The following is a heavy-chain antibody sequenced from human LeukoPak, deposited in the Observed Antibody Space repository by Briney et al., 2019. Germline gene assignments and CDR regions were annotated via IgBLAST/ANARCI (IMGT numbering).Heavy chain of an antibody. CDR3: VRDLGGRSGH. Sequence: GGSLRLSCAASGFTFSSNWMHWVRQAPGKGLVWVSRINEDGSTTNYADSVKGRSTPFRDNAKNTLYLQMNSLRAEDTAVYYCVRDLGGRSGHWGQATLVTVSS. D-gene: IGHD1-26*01. V-gene: IGHV3-74*01. CDR1: GFTFSSNW. CDR2: INEDGSTT. J-gene: IGHJ4*02.